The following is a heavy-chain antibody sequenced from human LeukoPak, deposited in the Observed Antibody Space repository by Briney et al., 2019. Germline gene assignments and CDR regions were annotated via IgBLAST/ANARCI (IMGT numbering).Heavy chain of an antibody. J-gene: IGHJ6*02. Sequence: GASVKVSCKASGYTFTSYGISWVRQAPGQGLEWMGWISAYNGNTNYAQKLQGRVIMTTDTSTSTAYMELRSLRSDDTAVYYCARTYYDILTGYHYYYYGMDVWGQGTTVTVSS. CDR2: ISAYNGNT. CDR1: GYTFTSYG. D-gene: IGHD3-9*01. CDR3: ARTYYDILTGYHYYYYGMDV. V-gene: IGHV1-18*01.